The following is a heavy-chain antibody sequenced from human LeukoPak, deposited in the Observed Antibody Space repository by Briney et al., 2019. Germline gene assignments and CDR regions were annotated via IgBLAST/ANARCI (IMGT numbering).Heavy chain of an antibody. J-gene: IGHJ4*02. Sequence: GGSLRLSCAASGFTFSSYSMTWVRQAPGKGLEWVSSISSSSSYIYYADSVKGRFTISRDNAKNSLYLQMNSLRAEDTAVYYCARDSDNGWELLVSYFDYWGQGTLVTVSS. D-gene: IGHD1-26*01. CDR1: GFTFSSYS. CDR3: ARDSDNGWELLVSYFDY. V-gene: IGHV3-21*01. CDR2: ISSSSSYI.